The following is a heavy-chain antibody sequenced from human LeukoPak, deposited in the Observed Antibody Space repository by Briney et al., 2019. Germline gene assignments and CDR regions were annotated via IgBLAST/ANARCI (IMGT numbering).Heavy chain of an antibody. V-gene: IGHV1-69*02. CDR3: ASAGPSYGSGVDY. Sequence: ASVKVSCKASGGTFSSYTISWVRQAPGQGLEWMGRIIAILGIANYAQKFQGRVTITADKSTSTAYMELSSLRSEDTAVYYCASAGPSYGSGVDYWGQGTLVTVSS. J-gene: IGHJ4*02. CDR1: GGTFSSYT. D-gene: IGHD3-10*01. CDR2: IIAILGIA.